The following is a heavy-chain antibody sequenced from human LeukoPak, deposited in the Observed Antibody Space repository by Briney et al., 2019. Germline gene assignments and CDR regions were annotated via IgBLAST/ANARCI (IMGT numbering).Heavy chain of an antibody. V-gene: IGHV4-59*01. Sequence: SETQSLTCTVSGGSISNYYWNWIRQPPGKGLEWIGYVYYSGSTNYNPSLKSRVTMSVDTSKNQFSLKLTSLTAADTAVYYCARSSNTYYYDSSGLFDYWGQGTLVTVSS. D-gene: IGHD3-22*01. J-gene: IGHJ4*02. CDR1: GGSISNYY. CDR2: VYYSGST. CDR3: ARSSNTYYYDSSGLFDY.